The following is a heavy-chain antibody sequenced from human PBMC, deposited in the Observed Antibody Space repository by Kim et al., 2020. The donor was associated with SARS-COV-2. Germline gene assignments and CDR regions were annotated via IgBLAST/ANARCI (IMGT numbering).Heavy chain of an antibody. Sequence: YAASVKGRFTISRDNSKTTRYLQMNSLRAEDTAVYYCARVASGNHGMDVWGQGTTVTVSS. V-gene: IGHV3-33*01. J-gene: IGHJ6*02. D-gene: IGHD3-10*01. CDR3: ARVASGNHGMDV.